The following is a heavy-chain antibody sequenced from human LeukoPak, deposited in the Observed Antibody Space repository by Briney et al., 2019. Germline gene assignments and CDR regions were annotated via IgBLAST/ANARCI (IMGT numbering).Heavy chain of an antibody. V-gene: IGHV3-30*04. D-gene: IGHD6-13*01. CDR3: ASGGGSSSWLRLDY. CDR1: GFTFSSYA. Sequence: GRSLRLSCAASGFTFSSYAMHWVRQAPGKGLEWVAVISYDGSNKYYADSVKGRFTISRDNSKNTLYLQMNGLRAEDTAVYYCASGGGSSSWLRLDYWGQGTLVTVSS. J-gene: IGHJ4*02. CDR2: ISYDGSNK.